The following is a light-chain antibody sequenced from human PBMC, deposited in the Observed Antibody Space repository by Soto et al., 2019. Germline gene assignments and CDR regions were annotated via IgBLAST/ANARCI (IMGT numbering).Light chain of an antibody. CDR3: HQYDDWPPA. CDR1: QSVSTN. CDR2: GPS. V-gene: IGKV3-15*01. J-gene: IGKJ1*01. Sequence: EIVVTQSPATLSVSPGERATLSCRASQSVSTNVAWYQQKPGQAPRLRIYGPSTRASGVPARFSGSGSGREFTLTISSMQSEDFAVYYCHQYDDWPPAFGQGTKVEVK.